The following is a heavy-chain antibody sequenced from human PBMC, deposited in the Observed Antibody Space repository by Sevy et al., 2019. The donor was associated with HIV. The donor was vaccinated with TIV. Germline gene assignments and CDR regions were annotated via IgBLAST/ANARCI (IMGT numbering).Heavy chain of an antibody. CDR1: GFTFSRDW. CDR2: LKAGGSET. Sequence: GGSLRLSCAASGFTFSRDWMTWVRQAPGKGLEWVAKLKAGGSETYSVDSVKGRFSISRDKAKNALYLQMNSLRAEDTAVYDCARGANNLYNWGQGTLVTVSS. V-gene: IGHV3-7*01. CDR3: ARGANNLYN. D-gene: IGHD3-10*01. J-gene: IGHJ4*02.